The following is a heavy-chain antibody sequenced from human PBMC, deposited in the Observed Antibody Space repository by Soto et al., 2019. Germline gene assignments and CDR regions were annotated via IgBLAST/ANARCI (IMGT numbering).Heavy chain of an antibody. CDR1: GGSISDISYC. Sequence: PSETLSLTCTVSGGSISDISYCWGWICQPPGKGLQWIGCMFYSGATYYNPSLKNRVTLSVDTSNNEFSLKLVSVTAPDTAVYYCARHKSGSDWLDPWGQGTLVTVSS. D-gene: IGHD2-15*01. CDR2: MFYSGAT. J-gene: IGHJ5*02. V-gene: IGHV4-39*01. CDR3: ARHKSGSDWLDP.